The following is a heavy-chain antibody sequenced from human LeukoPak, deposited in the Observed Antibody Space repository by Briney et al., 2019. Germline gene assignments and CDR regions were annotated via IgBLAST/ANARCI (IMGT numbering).Heavy chain of an antibody. CDR1: GYTFTTYN. CDR3: ARYYDSSGYYYVLPFDY. Sequence: GSVKVSCKASGYTFTTYNINWVRQAPGQGLEWTGWISGYNGNTNYAQKLQGRVTMTTDTSTSTAYMELRSLRSDDTAVYYCARYYDSSGYYYVLPFDYWGQGTLVTVSS. J-gene: IGHJ4*02. CDR2: ISGYNGNT. V-gene: IGHV1-18*01. D-gene: IGHD3-22*01.